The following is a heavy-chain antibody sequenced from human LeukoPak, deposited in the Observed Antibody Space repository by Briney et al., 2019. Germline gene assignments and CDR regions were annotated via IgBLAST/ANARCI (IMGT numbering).Heavy chain of an antibody. D-gene: IGHD3-3*01. J-gene: IGHJ5*02. CDR1: GFIFSNYG. V-gene: IGHV3-30*03. Sequence: GRSLRLSCAASGFIFSNYGMHWVRQAPGKGLEWVAVISHDGRTEFYADSVKGRFTISRDSSKNTLFLQMNSLRTEDTAVYFCARQITIFGVLNWFDPWGQGTLVTVSS. CDR3: ARQITIFGVLNWFDP. CDR2: ISHDGRTE.